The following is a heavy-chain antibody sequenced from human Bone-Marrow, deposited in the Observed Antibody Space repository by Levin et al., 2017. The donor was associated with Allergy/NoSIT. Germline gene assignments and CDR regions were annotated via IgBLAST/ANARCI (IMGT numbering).Heavy chain of an antibody. CDR2: IGNSGGNI. CDR3: AKSGARIVVAGRYYFDS. Sequence: PGGSLRLSCAASGFSFGTYAMNWVRQPPGKGLEWVAGIGNSGGNIYYADSVTGRFTISRDNSKDTVFLQMNNLTVEDTAVYYCAKSGARIVVAGRYYFDSWGQGAQVTVAS. J-gene: IGHJ4*02. V-gene: IGHV3-23*01. D-gene: IGHD6-19*01. CDR1: GFSFGTYA.